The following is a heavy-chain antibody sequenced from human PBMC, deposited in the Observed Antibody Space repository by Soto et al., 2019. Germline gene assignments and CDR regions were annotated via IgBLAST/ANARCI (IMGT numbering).Heavy chain of an antibody. D-gene: IGHD2-2*02. J-gene: IGHJ6*03. V-gene: IGHV3-15*01. CDR2: IKSKTDGGTT. CDR1: GFTFSNAW. Sequence: EVQLVESGGGLVKPGGSLRLSCAASGFTFSNAWMSWVRQAPGKGLEWVGRIKSKTDGGTTDYAAPVKGRFTISRDDSKNTLYLQKNRLKTEDTAVYYCSTVGYCSSTSCYRADYYYYYYMDVWGKGNTVTVSS. CDR3: STVGYCSSTSCYRADYYYYYYMDV.